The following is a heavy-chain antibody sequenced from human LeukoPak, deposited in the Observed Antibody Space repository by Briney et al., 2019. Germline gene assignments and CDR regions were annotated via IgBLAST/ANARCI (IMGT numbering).Heavy chain of an antibody. Sequence: AAVKVSFKASGYTFTSYDINRERQATGQGLEWMGFMNHNSGNAGYAQKFQGRVTMPRNTSISTAYMELSSLRSEDTAVYYCARGPIAARRQYYYYYMDVWGKGTTVTVSS. J-gene: IGHJ6*03. CDR2: MNHNSGNA. CDR3: ARGPIAARRQYYYYYMDV. CDR1: GYTFTSYD. V-gene: IGHV1-8*01. D-gene: IGHD6-6*01.